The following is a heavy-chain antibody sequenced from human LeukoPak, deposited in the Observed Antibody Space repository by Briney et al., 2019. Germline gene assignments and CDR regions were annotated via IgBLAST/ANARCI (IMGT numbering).Heavy chain of an antibody. J-gene: IGHJ4*02. CDR2: ISYDGSNK. V-gene: IGHV3-30*18. D-gene: IGHD2-2*01. Sequence: GGSLRLSCAASGFTFSNYYMSWVRQAPGKGLDWVAVISYDGSNKYYADSVKGRFTISRDNSKNTLYLQMNSLRAEDTAVYYCAKGDTSWTIDYWGQGTLVTVSS. CDR3: AKGDTSWTIDY. CDR1: GFTFSNYY.